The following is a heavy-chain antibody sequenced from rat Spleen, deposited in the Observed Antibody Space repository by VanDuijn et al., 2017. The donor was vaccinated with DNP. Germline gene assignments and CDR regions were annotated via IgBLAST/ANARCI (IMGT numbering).Heavy chain of an antibody. V-gene: IGHV5-22*01. CDR2: ISYEGSST. D-gene: IGHD1-11*01. CDR3: ARTTEGPRGYVMDA. Sequence: EVQLVESDGGLVQPGRSLKLSCAASGFTFSDHNMAWVRQAPKKGLEWVATISYEGSSTYYGDSVKGRFTISRDNAKSTLYLQMNSLRSEDTATYYCARTTEGPRGYVMDAWGQGASVTVSS. CDR1: GFTFSDHN. J-gene: IGHJ4*01.